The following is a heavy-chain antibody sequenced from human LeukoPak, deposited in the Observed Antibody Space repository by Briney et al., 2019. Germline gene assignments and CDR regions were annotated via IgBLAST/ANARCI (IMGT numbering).Heavy chain of an antibody. CDR1: GGSISSYY. V-gene: IGHV4-59*01. CDR2: IYYSGST. CDR3: ARAHDDSSGYYYVDY. J-gene: IGHJ4*02. D-gene: IGHD3-22*01. Sequence: SETLSLTCTVSGGSISSYYWGWIRQPPGKGLEWIGYIYYSGSTNYNPSLKSRVTISVDTSKNQFSLKLSSVTAADTAVYYCARAHDDSSGYYYVDYWGQGTLVTVSS.